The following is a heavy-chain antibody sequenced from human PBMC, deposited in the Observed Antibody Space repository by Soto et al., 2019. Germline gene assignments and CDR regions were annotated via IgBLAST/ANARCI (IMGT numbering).Heavy chain of an antibody. V-gene: IGHV1-3*01. CDR2: INACNGNT. J-gene: IGHJ3*02. D-gene: IGHD6-25*01. CDR1: GYTFTSYA. Sequence: ASVKVSCKASGYTFTSYAMHWVRQAPGQRLEWMGWINACNGNTKYSQKFQGRVTITTDTSASTAYMELSSLRSEDTAVYYCARPLQRGRIKDYAFDIWGQGTMVTVSS. CDR3: ARPLQRGRIKDYAFDI.